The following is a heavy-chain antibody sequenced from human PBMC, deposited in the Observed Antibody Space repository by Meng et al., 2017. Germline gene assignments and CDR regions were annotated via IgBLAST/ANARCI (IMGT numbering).Heavy chain of an antibody. Sequence: QGQLEGSGPGLVRPSETLSLPCTVSGGSVSSGSYYWSWIRQPPGKGLEWIGYIYYSGSTNYNPSLKSRVTISVDTSKNQFSLKLSSVTAADTAVYYCARDCSGGSCYSIGVWGQGTLVTVSS. V-gene: IGHV4-61*01. J-gene: IGHJ4*02. CDR2: IYYSGST. CDR3: ARDCSGGSCYSIGV. CDR1: GGSVSSGSYY. D-gene: IGHD2-15*01.